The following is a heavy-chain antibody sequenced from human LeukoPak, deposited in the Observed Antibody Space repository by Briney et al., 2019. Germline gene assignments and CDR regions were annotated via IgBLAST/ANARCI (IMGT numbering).Heavy chain of an antibody. D-gene: IGHD2-2*01. J-gene: IGHJ6*02. Sequence: ASVEVSCKASRYTFTGYYMHWVRQAPGQGLEWMGWINPNSGGTNYAQKFQGRVTMTRDTSISTAYMELSRLRSDDTAVYYCARDPRGGVVVPAATGYYYGMDVWGQGTTVTVSS. CDR2: INPNSGGT. V-gene: IGHV1-2*02. CDR1: RYTFTGYY. CDR3: ARDPRGGVVVPAATGYYYGMDV.